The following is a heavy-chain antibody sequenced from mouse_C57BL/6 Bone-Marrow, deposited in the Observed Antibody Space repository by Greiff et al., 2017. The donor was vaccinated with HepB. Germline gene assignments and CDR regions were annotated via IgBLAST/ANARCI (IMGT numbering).Heavy chain of an antibody. CDR3: AREPSVTTVVLDY. CDR1: GYTFTDYN. D-gene: IGHD1-1*01. Sequence: EVQVVESGPELVKPGASVKMSCKASGYTFTDYNMHWVKQSHGKSLEWIGYINPNNGGTSYNQKFKGKATLTVNKSSSTAYMELRSLTSEDSAVYYCAREPSVTTVVLDYWGQGTTLTVSS. CDR2: INPNNGGT. V-gene: IGHV1-22*01. J-gene: IGHJ2*01.